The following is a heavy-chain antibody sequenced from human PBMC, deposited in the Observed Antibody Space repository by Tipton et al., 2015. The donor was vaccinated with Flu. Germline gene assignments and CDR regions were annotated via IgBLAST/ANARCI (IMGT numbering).Heavy chain of an antibody. CDR3: ARRDFSNYVSEPKNWCHP. D-gene: IGHD4-11*01. CDR1: GDSIGSDYF. Sequence: GLVKPSETLSLSCIVSGDSIGSDYFWGWIRQPPGKGLEWIGTVYHRGSTYYNPSLNSRITLSMDKSGNQFSLRLTSVTAADTAIYYCARRDFSNYVSEPKNWCHPWGQGTLVTVSS. CDR2: VYHRGST. V-gene: IGHV4-38-2*02. J-gene: IGHJ5*02.